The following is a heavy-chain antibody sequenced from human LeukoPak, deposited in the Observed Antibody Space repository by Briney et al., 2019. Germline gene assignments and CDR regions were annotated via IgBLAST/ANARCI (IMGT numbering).Heavy chain of an antibody. CDR2: INSDGSST. D-gene: IGHD6-13*01. CDR3: ARDLGGSSSWYYFDY. CDR1: GFTFSSYW. V-gene: IGHV3-74*01. Sequence: PGGSLRLSCAASGFTFSSYWMHWVRQAPGKGLVWVSRINSDGSSTSYADSVKGRFTISRDNAKNTLYLQMNSLRAEDTAVYYCARDLGGSSSWYYFDYWGQGTLVTVSS. J-gene: IGHJ4*02.